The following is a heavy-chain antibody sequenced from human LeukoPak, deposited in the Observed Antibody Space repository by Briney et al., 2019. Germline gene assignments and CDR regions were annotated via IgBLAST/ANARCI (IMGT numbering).Heavy chain of an antibody. J-gene: IGHJ4*02. Sequence: SGGSLRLSWAASGXTFSSYWMHWVRQAPGKGLVWVSRINSDGSSTSYADSVKGRFTISRDNAKNTLYLQMNSLRAEDTAVYYCARDRGYGYLFDYWGQGTLVTVSS. D-gene: IGHD5-18*01. CDR3: ARDRGYGYLFDY. CDR1: GXTFSSYW. CDR2: INSDGSST. V-gene: IGHV3-74*01.